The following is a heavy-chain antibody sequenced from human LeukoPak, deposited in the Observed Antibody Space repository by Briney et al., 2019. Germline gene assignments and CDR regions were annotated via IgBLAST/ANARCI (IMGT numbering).Heavy chain of an antibody. CDR2: INPSGGST. J-gene: IGHJ4*02. Sequence: ASVKVSCKASGYTFTGYYMHWVRQAPGQGLEWMGIINPSGGSTSYAQKFQGRVTMTRDTSTSTVYMELSSLRSEDTAVYYCASHSGLYGGYVDYWGQGTLVTVSS. CDR3: ASHSGLYGGYVDY. D-gene: IGHD3-16*01. CDR1: GYTFTGYY. V-gene: IGHV1-46*01.